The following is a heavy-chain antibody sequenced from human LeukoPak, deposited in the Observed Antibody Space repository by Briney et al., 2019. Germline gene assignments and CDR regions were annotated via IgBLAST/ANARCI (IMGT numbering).Heavy chain of an antibody. CDR2: MNPNSGNT. CDR3: ARGSTVDTVATPLKY. J-gene: IGHJ4*02. V-gene: IGHV1-8*01. CDR1: GYTFTSYD. Sequence: ASVKLSCKASGYTFTSYDINWVRQATGQGLEWMGWMNPNSGNTGYAQKFQGRVTMTRSTSISTAYTEFSSLRSEDTAVYYCARGSTVDTVATPLKYWGPGTLVTVSS. D-gene: IGHD5-12*01.